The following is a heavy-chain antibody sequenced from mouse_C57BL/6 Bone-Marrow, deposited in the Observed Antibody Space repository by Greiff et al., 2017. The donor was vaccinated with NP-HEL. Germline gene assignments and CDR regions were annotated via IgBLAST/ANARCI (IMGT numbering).Heavy chain of an antibody. CDR1: GFTFSDYY. CDR3: ARWGSYYGSSYDYAMDY. J-gene: IGHJ4*01. D-gene: IGHD1-1*01. Sequence: VQLKESEGGLVQPGSSMKLSCTASGFTFSDYYMAWVRQVPEKGLEWVANINYDGSSTYYLDSLKSRFIISRDNAKNILYLQMSSLKSEDTATYYCARWGSYYGSSYDYAMDYWGQGTSVTVSS. V-gene: IGHV5-16*01. CDR2: INYDGSST.